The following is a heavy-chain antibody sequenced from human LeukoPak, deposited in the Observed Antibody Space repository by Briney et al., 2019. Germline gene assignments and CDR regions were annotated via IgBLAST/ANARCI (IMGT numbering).Heavy chain of an antibody. CDR1: GFTFSSYW. V-gene: IGHV3-74*01. CDR3: ARDHDAVGTTIDH. CDR2: IKSDWSVT. Sequence: GGSLRLSCAASGFTFSSYWMHWVRQAPGEGLVWVSRIKSDWSVTWYADSVKGRFTISRGNAKNMLYLQMNSLRDEDTAVYFCARDHDAVGTTIDHWGQGTLVTVSS. D-gene: IGHD1-14*01. J-gene: IGHJ4*02.